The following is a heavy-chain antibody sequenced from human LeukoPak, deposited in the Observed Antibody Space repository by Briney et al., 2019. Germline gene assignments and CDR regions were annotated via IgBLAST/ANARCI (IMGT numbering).Heavy chain of an antibody. CDR2: IYYSGST. Sequence: PSETLSLTCTVSGGSISSYYWSWIRQPPGKGLEWIGYIYYSGSTNYNPSLKSRVTISVDTSKNQFSLKLSSVTAADTAVYYCARKEGYCSGGSCYNWFDPWGQGTLVTVSS. D-gene: IGHD2-15*01. CDR3: ARKEGYCSGGSCYNWFDP. CDR1: GGSISSYY. J-gene: IGHJ5*02. V-gene: IGHV4-59*01.